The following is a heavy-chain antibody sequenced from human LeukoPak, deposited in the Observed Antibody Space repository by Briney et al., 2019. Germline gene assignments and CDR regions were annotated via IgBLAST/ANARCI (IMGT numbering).Heavy chain of an antibody. J-gene: IGHJ4*02. CDR1: GYTFTSYG. D-gene: IGHD3-22*01. CDR2: ISAYNGNT. V-gene: IGHV1-18*01. Sequence: GASVKVSCKASGYTFTSYGISWVRQAPGQGLEWMGWISAYNGNTNYAQKLQGRVTMTTDTSTSTANMELRSLRSDDTAVYYCARDLITYYYDSSGYPPSDYWGQGTLVTVSS. CDR3: ARDLITYYYDSSGYPPSDY.